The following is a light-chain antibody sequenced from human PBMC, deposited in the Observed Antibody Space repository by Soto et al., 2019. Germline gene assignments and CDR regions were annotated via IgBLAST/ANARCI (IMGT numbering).Light chain of an antibody. Sequence: DIQMTQSPSSLSASVGDRVTITCQASQDIKKYLNWYQQRPGKAPKLLIYDASNLQTGVPSRFSGSGSGTHFTFTISSLLPEDIATYFCQHYGSSPLTFGGGPKVDIK. CDR2: DAS. CDR1: QDIKKY. J-gene: IGKJ4*01. V-gene: IGKV1-33*01. CDR3: QHYGSSPLT.